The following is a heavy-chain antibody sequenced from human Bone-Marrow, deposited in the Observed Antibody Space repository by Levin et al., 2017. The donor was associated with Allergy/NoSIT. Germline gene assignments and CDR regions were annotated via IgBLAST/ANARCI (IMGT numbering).Heavy chain of an antibody. CDR1: GFTVSRNY. CDR2: IYSGGNT. Sequence: ETLSLTCAASGFTVSRNYMSWVRQAPGKGLEGVSIIYSGGNTFYTDSVKGRFTIIRDNSRNTLYLQMNSLRAEDTAVYYCATSPASGYWGQGTLVTVSS. V-gene: IGHV3-53*01. CDR3: ATSPASGY. J-gene: IGHJ4*02.